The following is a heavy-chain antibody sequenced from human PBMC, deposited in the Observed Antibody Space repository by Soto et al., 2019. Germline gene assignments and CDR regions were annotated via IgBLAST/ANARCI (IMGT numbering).Heavy chain of an antibody. D-gene: IGHD2-8*02. CDR3: TGEVASGY. V-gene: IGHV3-30*03. J-gene: IGHJ4*02. Sequence: QVQLVESGGAVVQPGRSLRLSCAVSGFTVSTYGMHWVRQAPGKGLEWVAVISRDGGTKYYADSVKGRFTISRDNSRNTLFLEMNSLRSDDMAVYYCTGEVASGYWGQGTLVTVSS. CDR2: ISRDGGTK. CDR1: GFTVSTYG.